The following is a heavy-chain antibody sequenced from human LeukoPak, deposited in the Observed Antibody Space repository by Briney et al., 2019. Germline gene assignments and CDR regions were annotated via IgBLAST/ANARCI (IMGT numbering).Heavy chain of an antibody. CDR2: INPNSGGT. V-gene: IGHV1-2*04. CDR3: ARDRNYYYGMDV. CDR1: GYTFTGYY. J-gene: IGHJ6*02. Sequence: ASVKVSCKASGYTFTGYYMHWVRQVPGQGLEWMGWINPNSGGTNYAQKFQGWVTMTRDTSISTAYMELSRLRSDDTAVYYCARDRNYYYGMDVWGQGTTVTVSS.